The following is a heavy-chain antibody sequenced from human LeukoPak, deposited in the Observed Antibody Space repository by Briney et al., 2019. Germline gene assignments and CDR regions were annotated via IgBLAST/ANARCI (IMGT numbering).Heavy chain of an antibody. J-gene: IGHJ4*02. D-gene: IGHD6-6*01. V-gene: IGHV3-9*01. CDR3: AREGAALGY. Sequence: PGRSLRLSCAASGFTFDDYAMHWVRQAPGKGLEWVSGISWNSGNIGYADSVKGRFTISRDNAKNSLYLQMNSLRAEDTAVYYCAREGAALGYWGQGTLVTVSS. CDR2: ISWNSGNI. CDR1: GFTFDDYA.